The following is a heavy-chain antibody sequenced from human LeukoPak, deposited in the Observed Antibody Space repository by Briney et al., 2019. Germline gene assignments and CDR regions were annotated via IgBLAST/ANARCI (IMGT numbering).Heavy chain of an antibody. CDR3: ARDTAEAIVGATTRYYYYYIDV. CDR1: GYTFTSYG. Sequence: ASVKVSCKATGYTFTSYGISWVRQAPGQGLEWMGRISAYNGNTNYAQKLQGRVTMTTDTSTSTAYMELRSLRSDDTAVYYCARDTAEAIVGATTRYYYYYIDVWGIRTTVTVSS. D-gene: IGHD1-26*01. V-gene: IGHV1-18*01. J-gene: IGHJ6*03. CDR2: ISAYNGNT.